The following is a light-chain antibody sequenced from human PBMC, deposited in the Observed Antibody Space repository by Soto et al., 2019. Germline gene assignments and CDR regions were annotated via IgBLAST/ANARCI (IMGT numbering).Light chain of an antibody. V-gene: IGKV3-11*01. Sequence: EVVLTQSPATPSLSPGERATLSCRASQSVGSSLAWYQQKLGQAPRLLIYAASDRATGIPGRFSGSGSGTDFTLIISSLEPEDFAFYYCQQGNTWPWTFGQGTKVAIK. CDR3: QQGNTWPWT. CDR1: QSVGSS. CDR2: AAS. J-gene: IGKJ1*01.